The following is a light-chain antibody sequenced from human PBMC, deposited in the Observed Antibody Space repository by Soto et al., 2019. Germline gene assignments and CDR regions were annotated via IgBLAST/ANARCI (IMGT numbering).Light chain of an antibody. V-gene: IGLV2-14*01. J-gene: IGLJ1*01. CDR3: NSYSSTNFYV. Sequence: QSALAQPASVSGSPGRTITISCTGRFSDIAVFNYVSWYQQYPGRAPKLLIYQVTSRASGVSHRFSGSKSGNTASLTISGLQPEDEAEYYCNSYSSTNFYVFGTGTKVTVL. CDR1: FSDIAVFNY. CDR2: QVT.